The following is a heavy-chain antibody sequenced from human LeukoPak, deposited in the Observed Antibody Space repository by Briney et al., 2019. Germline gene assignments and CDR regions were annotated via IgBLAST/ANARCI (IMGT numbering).Heavy chain of an antibody. J-gene: IGHJ5*02. Sequence: SVKVSCKASGGTFSSHAISWVRQAPGQGLEWMGGIIPIFGTANYAQKFQGRVTITADESTSTAYMELSSLRSEDTAVYYCARSRELSLHAYNWFDPWGQGTLVTVSS. CDR2: IIPIFGTA. CDR1: GGTFSSHA. CDR3: ARSRELSLHAYNWFDP. D-gene: IGHD3-16*02. V-gene: IGHV1-69*13.